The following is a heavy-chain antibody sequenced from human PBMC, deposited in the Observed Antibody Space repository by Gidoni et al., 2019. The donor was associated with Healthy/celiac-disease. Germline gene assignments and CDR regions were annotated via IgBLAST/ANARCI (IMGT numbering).Heavy chain of an antibody. V-gene: IGHV3-21*01. CDR3: ARRGEVAGDAFDI. D-gene: IGHD2-15*01. CDR2: ISSSSSYI. J-gene: IGHJ3*02. CDR1: GFTFSSYS. Sequence: EVQLVESGGGMVKPGGSLRLSCAASGFTFSSYSMNWVRQAPGKGLEWVSSISSSSSYIYYADSVKGRFTISRDNAKNSLYLQMNSLRAEDTAVYYCARRGEVAGDAFDIWGQGTMVTVSS.